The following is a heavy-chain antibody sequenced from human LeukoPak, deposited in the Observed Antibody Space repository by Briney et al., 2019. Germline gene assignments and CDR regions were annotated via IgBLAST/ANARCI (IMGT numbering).Heavy chain of an antibody. J-gene: IGHJ4*02. CDR1: SXX. V-gene: IGHV3-48*01. CDR2: ISSSSSTI. Sequence: SXXMNWVXQAPGKGLEWVSYISSSSSTIYYADSVKGRFTISRDNAKNSLYLQMNSLRAEDTAVYYCARRPNYYGSGSYHHFDYWGQGTLVTVSS. D-gene: IGHD3-10*01. CDR3: ARRPNYYGSGSYHHFDY.